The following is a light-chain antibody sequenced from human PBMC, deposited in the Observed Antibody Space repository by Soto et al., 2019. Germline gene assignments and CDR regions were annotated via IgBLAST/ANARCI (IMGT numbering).Light chain of an antibody. CDR3: QQYGSSPRT. Sequence: GERATLSCRASQSVSSSYLAWYQQKLGQAPRLLIYGASSRATGTPDRFSGSGSGTDFTLTISRLEPEDFAVYYCQQYGSSPRTFGQGTKVDIK. CDR1: QSVSSSY. V-gene: IGKV3-20*01. CDR2: GAS. J-gene: IGKJ1*01.